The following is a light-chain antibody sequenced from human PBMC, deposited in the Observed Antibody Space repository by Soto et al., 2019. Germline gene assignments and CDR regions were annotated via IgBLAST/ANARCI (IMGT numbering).Light chain of an antibody. J-gene: IGKJ1*01. CDR2: GAS. Sequence: EIVMTHSPATLSVSPGERATLSCRASQSVSSNVAWYQQKPGQAPRLLIYGASTRATGIPARFSGSGSGTEFTLTISSLQSEDFAVYYCQQYNNWPPMAFGQGTKVEIK. CDR3: QQYNNWPPMA. CDR1: QSVSSN. V-gene: IGKV3-15*01.